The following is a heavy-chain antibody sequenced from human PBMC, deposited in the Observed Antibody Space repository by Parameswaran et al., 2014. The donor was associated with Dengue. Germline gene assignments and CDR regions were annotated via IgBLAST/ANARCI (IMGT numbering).Heavy chain of an antibody. CDR2: ISAYNGNT. CDR3: ARDEGWRVRGVPGVRGDY. Sequence: SWVRQAPGQGLEWMGWISAYNGNTNYAQKLQGRVTMTTDISTSTAYMELRSLRSDDTAVYYCARDEGWRVRGVPGVRGDYWGQGTLGTVSS. D-gene: IGHD3-10*01. J-gene: IGHJ4*02. V-gene: IGHV1-18*01.